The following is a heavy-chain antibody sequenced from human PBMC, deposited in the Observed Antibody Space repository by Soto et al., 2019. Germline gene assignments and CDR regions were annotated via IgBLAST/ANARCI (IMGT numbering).Heavy chain of an antibody. Sequence: PGESLEISCKGPGYNFAGYWIAWVRQMPGKGLELMGIIYPSDSDTRYRPSFQGQVTISADKSISSAYLQWSSLRASDTAMYYCARGGVSTRTFDYWGQGTPVTVSS. V-gene: IGHV5-51*01. D-gene: IGHD3-3*01. CDR1: GYNFAGYW. J-gene: IGHJ4*02. CDR3: ARGGVSTRTFDY. CDR2: IYPSDSDT.